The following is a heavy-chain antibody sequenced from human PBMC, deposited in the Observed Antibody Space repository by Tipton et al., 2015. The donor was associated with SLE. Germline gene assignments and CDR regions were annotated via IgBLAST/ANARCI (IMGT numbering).Heavy chain of an antibody. CDR1: DGSVSSHY. CDR2: VSYLGST. CDR3: ATSPLTL. Sequence: TLSLTCTVSDGSVSSHYWGWIRQPPGKGLEWIGSVSYLGSTSYNATLKSRVTISIDTSKKHFSLKLSSVTAADTAVYYCATSPLTLWGQGTLVTVSS. J-gene: IGHJ4*02. V-gene: IGHV4-39*07.